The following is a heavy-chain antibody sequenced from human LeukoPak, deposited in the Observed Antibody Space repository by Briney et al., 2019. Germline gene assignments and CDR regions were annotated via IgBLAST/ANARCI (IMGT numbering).Heavy chain of an antibody. Sequence: EGSLRLSCAASGFTLTNYAMHWVRQPAGEGLEWVSALGTAGDTFYPGSVKGRFSISRDNAKKSLFLQMNSLRVEDTAIYYCARQSTPHGNFDYWGQGTLVTVSS. CDR3: ARQSTPHGNFDY. CDR2: LGTAGDT. V-gene: IGHV3-13*01. CDR1: GFTLTNYA. J-gene: IGHJ4*02. D-gene: IGHD1-1*01.